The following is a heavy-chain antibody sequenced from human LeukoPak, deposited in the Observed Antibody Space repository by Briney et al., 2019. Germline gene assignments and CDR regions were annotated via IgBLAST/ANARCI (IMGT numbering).Heavy chain of an antibody. CDR3: ARGARHDLSSGS. Sequence: PGGSLRLSCVASGLTLRRYWMNWIRQAPGKGLEWVANIKEDGSEKYYVDSVKGRFTISRDNAKNSLYLQMNSLSGDDTAVYYCARGARHDLSSGSWGRGTLVIVSS. D-gene: IGHD3-3*01. V-gene: IGHV3-7*01. CDR1: GLTLRRYW. J-gene: IGHJ5*02. CDR2: IKEDGSEK.